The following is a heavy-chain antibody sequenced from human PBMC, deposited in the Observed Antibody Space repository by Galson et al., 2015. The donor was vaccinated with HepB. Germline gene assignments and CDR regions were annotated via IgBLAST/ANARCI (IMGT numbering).Heavy chain of an antibody. J-gene: IGHJ5*02. CDR3: TRNPYGSGWFDP. Sequence: SVKVSCKASGYTFSNYDINWVRQATGQGLEWMGWMSPDSGNSGYAQKFQGRITMTRDISISTAYMELSSLRSDDTAVYYCTRNPYGSGWFDPWGQGTLVIVSS. CDR2: MSPDSGNS. D-gene: IGHD2-15*01. V-gene: IGHV1-8*01. CDR1: GYTFSNYD.